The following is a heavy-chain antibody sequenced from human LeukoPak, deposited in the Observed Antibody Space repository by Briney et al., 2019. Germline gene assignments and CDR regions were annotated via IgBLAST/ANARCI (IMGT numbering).Heavy chain of an antibody. Sequence: PSETLSLTCAVYGGSFSGYYWSWIRQPPGKGLEWIGEINHSGSTNYNPSLKSRVTISVDTSKNQFSLKLSSVTAADTAVYYCARGPWDSAVQAAMMPVDWGQGTLVTVSS. CDR1: GGSFSGYY. D-gene: IGHD2-2*01. CDR3: ARGPWDSAVQAAMMPVD. CDR2: INHSGST. V-gene: IGHV4-34*01. J-gene: IGHJ4*02.